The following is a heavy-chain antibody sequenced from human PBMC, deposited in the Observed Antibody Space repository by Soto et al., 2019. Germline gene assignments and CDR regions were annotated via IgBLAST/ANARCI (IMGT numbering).Heavy chain of an antibody. CDR2: ISSSSSYT. D-gene: IGHD3-22*01. CDR3: ARDRYYYDSSGDRVY. V-gene: IGHV3-11*06. CDR1: GFTFSDYY. J-gene: IGHJ4*02. Sequence: GALRLSCAASGFTFSDYYMSWIRQAPGKGLEWVSYISSSSSYTKYADSVKGRFTISRDNAKNSLYLQMNSLRAEDTAVYYCARDRYYYDSSGDRVYWGQGTLVTVSS.